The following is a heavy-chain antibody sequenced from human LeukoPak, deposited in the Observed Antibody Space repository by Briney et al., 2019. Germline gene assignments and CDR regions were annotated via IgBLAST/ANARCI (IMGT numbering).Heavy chain of an antibody. CDR1: GFTFSSYA. Sequence: GGSLRLSCAASGFTFSSYAMHWVRQAPGKGLEWVAVITYDGSNKYYADSVKGRFTISRGNSRNTLYLQMNSLRAEDTAVYYCARGGYCSSTSCFAQARRYYFDYWGQGTLVTVSS. D-gene: IGHD2-2*01. J-gene: IGHJ4*02. CDR2: ITYDGSNK. V-gene: IGHV3-30*01. CDR3: ARGGYCSSTSCFAQARRYYFDY.